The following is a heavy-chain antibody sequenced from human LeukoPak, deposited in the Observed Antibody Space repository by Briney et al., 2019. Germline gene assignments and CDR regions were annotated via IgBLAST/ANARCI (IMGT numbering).Heavy chain of an antibody. Sequence: GASVKVSCKASGYTFTSYGISWVRQAPGQGLEWMGWISAYNGNTNYAQKLQGRVTMTTDTSTSTAYMELRSLRSDDTAVYYCARGGYGDYVGRWSRASGFDYWGQGTLVTVSS. D-gene: IGHD4-17*01. CDR2: ISAYNGNT. V-gene: IGHV1-18*01. J-gene: IGHJ4*02. CDR3: ARGGYGDYVGRWSRASGFDY. CDR1: GYTFTSYG.